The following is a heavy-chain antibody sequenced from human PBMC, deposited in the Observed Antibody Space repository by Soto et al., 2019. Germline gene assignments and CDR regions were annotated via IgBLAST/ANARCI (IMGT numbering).Heavy chain of an antibody. D-gene: IGHD6-19*01. Sequence: EVQVLDSGGGLVQPGGSLRLSCAASGFTFSSYAMSWVRQAPGKGLEWVSSITGSGSGTYYVDSVKGRFAISRDNSKNALYLQMTSLRSEDTAVYYCSNSMPRVAVSGWCMDGWGQGTTVTVSA. CDR1: GFTFSSYA. CDR3: SNSMPRVAVSGWCMDG. J-gene: IGHJ6*01. CDR2: ITGSGSGT. V-gene: IGHV3-23*01.